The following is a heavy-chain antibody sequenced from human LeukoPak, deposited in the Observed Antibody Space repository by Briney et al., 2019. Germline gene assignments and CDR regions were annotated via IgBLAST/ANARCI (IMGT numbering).Heavy chain of an antibody. CDR1: GFTFINYW. V-gene: IGHV3-74*01. Sequence: PGGSLRLSCAASGFTFINYWMHWVRQAPGKGLVWVSRINTDGNSTSYADSVKGRFSISRDNAKNTLYLQMNSLRAEDTAVYYCARDETVPTLVSYYYYGMDVWGQGTTVTVSS. CDR3: ARDETVPTLVSYYYYGMDV. CDR2: INTDGNST. J-gene: IGHJ6*02. D-gene: IGHD4-17*01.